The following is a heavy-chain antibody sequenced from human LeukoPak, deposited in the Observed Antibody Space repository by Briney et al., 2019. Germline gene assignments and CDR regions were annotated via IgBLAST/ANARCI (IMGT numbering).Heavy chain of an antibody. D-gene: IGHD3-22*01. CDR1: GFTFDDYA. Sequence: AGGSLRLSCAASGFTFDDYAMHWVRQAPGKGLKWVSLISGDGGSTYYADSVKGRFTISRDNSKNSLYLQMNSLRTEDTALYYCAKGRYYYDSSDAFDIWGQGTMVTVSS. V-gene: IGHV3-43*02. CDR3: AKGRYYYDSSDAFDI. CDR2: ISGDGGST. J-gene: IGHJ3*02.